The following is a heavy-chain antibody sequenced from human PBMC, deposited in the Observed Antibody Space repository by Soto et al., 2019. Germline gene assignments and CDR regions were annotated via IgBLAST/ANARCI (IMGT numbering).Heavy chain of an antibody. D-gene: IGHD2-2*02. CDR3: ARVHTSPYMGSGAFDI. J-gene: IGHJ3*02. V-gene: IGHV1-69*13. CDR1: GGTFSSYA. CDR2: IIPIFGTA. Sequence: SVKVSCKASGGTFSSYAISWVRQAPGQGLEWMGGIIPIFGTANYAQKFQGRVTITADGSTSTAYMELSSLRSEDTAVYYCARVHTSPYMGSGAFDIWGQGTMVTVSS.